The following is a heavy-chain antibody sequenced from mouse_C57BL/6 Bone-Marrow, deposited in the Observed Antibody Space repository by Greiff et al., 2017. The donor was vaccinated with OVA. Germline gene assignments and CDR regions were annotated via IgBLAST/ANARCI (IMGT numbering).Heavy chain of an antibody. CDR2: IYPRSGNT. CDR3: ARSYYYGSSYGPFDY. D-gene: IGHD1-1*01. Sequence: VKLMESGAELARPGASVTLSCKASGYTFTSYGISWVKQRTGQGLEWIGEIYPRSGNTYYNEKFKGKATLTADKSSSTAYMELRSLTSEDSAVYFCARSYYYGSSYGPFDYWGQGTTLTVSS. V-gene: IGHV1-81*01. J-gene: IGHJ2*01. CDR1: GYTFTSYG.